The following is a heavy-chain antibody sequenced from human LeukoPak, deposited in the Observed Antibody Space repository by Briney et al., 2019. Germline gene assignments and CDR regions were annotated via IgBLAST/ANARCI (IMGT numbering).Heavy chain of an antibody. CDR3: ARRQAGRPRSPYNWGPGPIEA. V-gene: IGHV4-34*01. J-gene: IGHJ3*01. D-gene: IGHD7-27*01. CDR1: GFTFSNAW. Sequence: KPGGSLRLSCAASGFTFSNAWMSWVRQPPGKGLEWIGEINHSGSTNYNPSLKSRVTISVDTSKNQFSLKLSSVTAADTAVYYCARRQAGRPRSPYNWGPGPIEAWGQGTMGTVSS. CDR2: INHSGST.